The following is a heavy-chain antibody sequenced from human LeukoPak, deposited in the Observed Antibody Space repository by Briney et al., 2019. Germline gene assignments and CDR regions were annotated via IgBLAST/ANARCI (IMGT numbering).Heavy chain of an antibody. CDR2: INSGGSST. J-gene: IGHJ6*03. Sequence: GGSLRLSCAASGFTFSSYWMHWVRQAPGKGLVWVSRINSGGSSTSYADSVKGRFTISRDNAKNTLYLQMNSLRAEDTAVYYCARKGITSDYYYYYMDVWGKGTTVTVSS. CDR3: ARKGITSDYYYYYMDV. D-gene: IGHD3-16*01. CDR1: GFTFSSYW. V-gene: IGHV3-74*01.